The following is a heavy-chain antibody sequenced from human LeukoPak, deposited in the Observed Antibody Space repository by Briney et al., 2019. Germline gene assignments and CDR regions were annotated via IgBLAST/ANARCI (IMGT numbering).Heavy chain of an antibody. V-gene: IGHV3-30-3*01. Sequence: GGPRRLPCASSGFPFRCYGVDGFRRAPGRGRGGVVVLSYDGSNKYYADSVKGRFTISRDNSKNTLYLQMNSLRAEDTAVYYCAREDCSSTSCYYDYWGQGTLVTVSS. D-gene: IGHD2-2*01. CDR2: LSYDGSNK. CDR3: AREDCSSTSCYYDY. CDR1: GFPFRCYG. J-gene: IGHJ4*02.